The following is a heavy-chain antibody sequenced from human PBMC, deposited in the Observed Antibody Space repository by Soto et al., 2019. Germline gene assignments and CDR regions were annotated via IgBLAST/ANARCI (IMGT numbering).Heavy chain of an antibody. CDR2: IYHAGSP. Sequence: HLQESGPGLVKPSGTLSLTCDVSGGSISSSSWWTWVRQSPGKGLEWIGEIYHAGSPNYNPSSQGRVTILAAKSKTPFSWGLPSVTAEDPAIYSGARVLSFRGALVVGAQGTTVTVSS. D-gene: IGHD3-10*01. J-gene: IGHJ3*01. CDR1: GGSISSSSW. V-gene: IGHV4-4*02. CDR3: ARVLSFRGALVV.